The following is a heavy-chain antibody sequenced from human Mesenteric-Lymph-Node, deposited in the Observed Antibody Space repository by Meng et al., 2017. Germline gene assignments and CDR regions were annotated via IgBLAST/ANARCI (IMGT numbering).Heavy chain of an antibody. D-gene: IGHD3-10*01. CDR1: GFTFDDYG. CDR2: INWNGGST. V-gene: IGHV3-20*04. J-gene: IGHJ4*02. Sequence: GESLKISCAASGFTFDDYGMSWVRQAPGKGLEWVSGINWNGGSTGYADSVKGRFTISRDNAKNSLYLQMNSLRAEDTALYYCARGGGYYGSGSYVLENWGQGTLVTVSS. CDR3: ARGGGYYGSGSYVLEN.